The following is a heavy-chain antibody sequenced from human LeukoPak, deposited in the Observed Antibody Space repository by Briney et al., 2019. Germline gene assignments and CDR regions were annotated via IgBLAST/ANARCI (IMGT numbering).Heavy chain of an antibody. CDR1: GFTFSSYA. V-gene: IGHV3-23*01. CDR2: ISGSGGST. Sequence: GGSLRLSCAASGFTFSSYAMSWVRQAPGKGLEWVSAISGSGGSTYYADSVKGRFTISRGNSKNTLYLQMNSLRAEDTAVYYCAKVEWELRYFDYWGQGTLVTVSS. CDR3: AKVEWELRYFDY. J-gene: IGHJ4*02. D-gene: IGHD1-26*01.